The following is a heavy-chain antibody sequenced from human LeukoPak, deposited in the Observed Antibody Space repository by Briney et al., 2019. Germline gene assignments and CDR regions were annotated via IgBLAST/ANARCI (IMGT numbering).Heavy chain of an antibody. CDR2: IWYDGSNK. J-gene: IGHJ4*02. D-gene: IGHD1-20*01. V-gene: IGHV3-33*01. CDR3: AREGDNWNRGRGVYCFDY. Sequence: GGSLTLSCAASGFTFSSFVIHWVRQAPGKGLEWVAVIWYDGSNKYYADSVKGRFTISRDNSKNTLYLQMNSLRAEDTAVYYCAREGDNWNRGRGVYCFDYWGQGTLVTVSS. CDR1: GFTFSSFV.